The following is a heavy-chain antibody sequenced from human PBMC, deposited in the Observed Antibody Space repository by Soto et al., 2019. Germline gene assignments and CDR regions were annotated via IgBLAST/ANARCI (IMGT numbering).Heavy chain of an antibody. D-gene: IGHD3-9*01. CDR1: GAHISGASAY. CDR2: IAYSGDT. V-gene: IGHV4-31*11. J-gene: IGHJ5*02. Sequence: SVTISLTCVLSGAHISGASAYWFWIRKPTGRGLQSIGSIAYSGDTYYNPSRRRRVTISADRSENKFYLTLKSVTAADTAVYFCARDFERSAIGRWGQGTSGTASS. CDR3: ARDFERSAIGR.